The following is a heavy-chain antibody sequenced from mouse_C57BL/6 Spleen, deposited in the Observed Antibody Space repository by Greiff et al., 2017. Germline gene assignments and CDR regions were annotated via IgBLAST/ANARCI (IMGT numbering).Heavy chain of an antibody. V-gene: IGHV1-55*01. J-gene: IGHJ1*03. CDR1: GYTFTSYW. Sequence: VQLQQPGAELVKPGASVKMSCKASGYTFTSYWITWVKQRPGKGLEWIGDIYPGSGSTNYNEKFKSKATLTVDTSSSTAYMQLSSLTSEDSADYYCSRGACGSSYWYFDVWGTGTTVTVSS. D-gene: IGHD1-1*01. CDR2: IYPGSGST. CDR3: SRGACGSSYWYFDV.